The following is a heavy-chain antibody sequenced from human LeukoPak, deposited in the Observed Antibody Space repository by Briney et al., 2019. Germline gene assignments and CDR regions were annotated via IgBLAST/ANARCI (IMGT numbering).Heavy chain of an antibody. J-gene: IGHJ4*02. CDR3: AKGGGSGTYYNDY. Sequence: GGSLRLSCAASGFTFSSYAMHWVRQAPGKGLEYVSAISSNGGSTYYANSVKGRFTISRDNSKNTLYLQMNSLRADDTAVYYCAKGGGSGTYYNDYWGQGTLVTVSS. V-gene: IGHV3-64*01. D-gene: IGHD3-10*01. CDR2: ISSNGGST. CDR1: GFTFSSYA.